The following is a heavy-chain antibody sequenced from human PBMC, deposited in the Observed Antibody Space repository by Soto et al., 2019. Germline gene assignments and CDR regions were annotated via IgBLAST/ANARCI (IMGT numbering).Heavy chain of an antibody. Sequence: GGSLRLSCAASGFTFDDYAMHWVRQAPGKGLEWVSGISWNSGSIGYADSVKGRFTISRYNAKNSLYLQMNSLRAEDTALYYCAKDIGKIAVAGKDWGQGTLVTVSS. J-gene: IGHJ4*02. CDR1: GFTFDDYA. D-gene: IGHD6-19*01. CDR3: AKDIGKIAVAGKD. V-gene: IGHV3-9*01. CDR2: ISWNSGSI.